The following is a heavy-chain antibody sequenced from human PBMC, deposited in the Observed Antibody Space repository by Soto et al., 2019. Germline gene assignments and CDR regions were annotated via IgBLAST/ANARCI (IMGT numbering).Heavy chain of an antibody. CDR3: ARLGGYYQALDS. V-gene: IGHV4-59*08. J-gene: IGHJ4*02. D-gene: IGHD3-22*01. Sequence: SETLSLTCTVSGGSIDSYYWTWIRQPPGKGLEWIGYVYYTGTTTYSPSLKSRVTISVDTSKNQFSLKLNSVTAADTAVYYCARLGGYYQALDSWGQGTLVTVS. CDR1: GGSIDSYY. CDR2: VYYTGTT.